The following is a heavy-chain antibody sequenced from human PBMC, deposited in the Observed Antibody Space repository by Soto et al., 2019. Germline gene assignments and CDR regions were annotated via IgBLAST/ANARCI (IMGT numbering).Heavy chain of an antibody. D-gene: IGHD3-3*01. CDR2: IYDSGTT. CDR3: ARPRGLRFSVADVFDI. Sequence: PSETLSLTCIVSGGSISNSGFYWGWIRQPPGKGLEWIGSIYDSGTTYYNPSLKSRVTVSVDTSKNHFSLRLTSVIAADTAVYYCARPRGLRFSVADVFDIWSQGAMVTVSS. J-gene: IGHJ3*02. V-gene: IGHV4-39*02. CDR1: GGSISNSGFY.